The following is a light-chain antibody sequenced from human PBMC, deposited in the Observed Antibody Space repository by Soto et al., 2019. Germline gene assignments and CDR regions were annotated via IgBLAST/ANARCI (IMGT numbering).Light chain of an antibody. CDR2: RDN. J-gene: IGLJ3*02. V-gene: IGLV1-47*01. CDR1: SSNIGRNS. CDR3: ATWDDSLTSPRV. Sequence: QSVLTQPPSASGTPGQRVTISCSGSSSNIGRNSVYWYQQLPGTAPKLFIYRDNQRPSGVPDRFSGSKSGTSASLAISGLRSEDEAAYYCATWDDSLTSPRVFGGGTKLTVL.